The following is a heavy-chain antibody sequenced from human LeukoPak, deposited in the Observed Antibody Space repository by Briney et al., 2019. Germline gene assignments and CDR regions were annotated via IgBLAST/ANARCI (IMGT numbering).Heavy chain of an antibody. D-gene: IGHD3-10*01. J-gene: IGHJ4*02. Sequence: SETLSLTCTVSGGSISSSSYYWGWIRQPPGKGLEWIGYIYYSGSTNYNPSLKSRVTISVDTSKNQFSLKLSSVTAADTAMYYCARLPKSFYFDYWGQGTLVTVSS. CDR1: GGSISSSSYY. V-gene: IGHV4-61*05. CDR3: ARLPKSFYFDY. CDR2: IYYSGST.